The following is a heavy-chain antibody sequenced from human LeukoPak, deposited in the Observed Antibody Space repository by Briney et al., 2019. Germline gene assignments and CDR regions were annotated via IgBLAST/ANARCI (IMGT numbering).Heavy chain of an antibody. CDR2: IYYNRRS. V-gene: IGHV4-39*07. D-gene: IGHD1-26*01. CDR1: GDSMIDNNFY. J-gene: IGHJ5*02. CDR3: TKDSFGAVRDS. Sequence: SETLSLTCTVSGDSMIDNNFYWGWPRQSPQKGLEWIASIYYNRRSLYNPSLRSRVTISLDAPKTQIFLKMSSVTAAHTTVYYCTKDSFGAVRDSWGRGNLVTVSS.